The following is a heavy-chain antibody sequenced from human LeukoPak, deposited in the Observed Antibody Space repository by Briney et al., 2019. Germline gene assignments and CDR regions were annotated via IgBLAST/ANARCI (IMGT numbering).Heavy chain of an antibody. CDR3: ARDAGYSSSWTAYYFDY. CDR1: GGTFSSYA. D-gene: IGHD6-13*01. J-gene: IGHJ4*02. V-gene: IGHV1-69*04. Sequence: SVKVSCKASGGTFSSYAISWVREAPGQGLEWMGRIIPILGIANYAQKFQGRVTITADKSTSTAYMELSSLRSEDTAVYYCARDAGYSSSWTAYYFDYWGQGTLVTVSS. CDR2: IIPILGIA.